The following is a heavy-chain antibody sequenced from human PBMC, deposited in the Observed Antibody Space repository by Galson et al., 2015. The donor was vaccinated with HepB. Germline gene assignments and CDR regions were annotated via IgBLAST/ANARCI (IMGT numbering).Heavy chain of an antibody. Sequence: SVKVSCKASGYTFTSYYMHWVRQAPGQGLEWMGIINPSGGNTSYAQKFQGRVTMTRDTSTNTVYMELSSLRSEDTAVFYCARETLTYYYDSSGGYFDYWGQGTLVTVSS. J-gene: IGHJ4*02. CDR2: INPSGGNT. V-gene: IGHV1-46*03. CDR3: ARETLTYYYDSSGGYFDY. CDR1: GYTFTSYY. D-gene: IGHD3-22*01.